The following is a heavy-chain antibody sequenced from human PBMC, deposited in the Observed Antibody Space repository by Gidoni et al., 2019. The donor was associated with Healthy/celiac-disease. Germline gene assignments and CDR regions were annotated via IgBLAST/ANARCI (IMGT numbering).Heavy chain of an antibody. D-gene: IGHD6-19*01. CDR3: ARQGSSGWSRWYYYGMDV. CDR2: IWYDGSNK. V-gene: IGHV3-33*01. Sequence: QVQLVESGGGVVQPGRSLRLSCAASGFTFSSYGIHWVRQAPGKGLGWVGVIWYDGSNKYYADSVKGRFTISRDNSKNTLYLQMNSLRAEDTAVYYCARQGSSGWSRWYYYGMDVWGQGTTVTVSS. J-gene: IGHJ6*02. CDR1: GFTFSSYG.